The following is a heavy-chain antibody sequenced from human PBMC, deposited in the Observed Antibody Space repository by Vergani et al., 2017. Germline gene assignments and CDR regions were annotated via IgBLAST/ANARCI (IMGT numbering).Heavy chain of an antibody. D-gene: IGHD3-9*01. Sequence: QLHLQESGPGLVKPSETLSLTCTVSGGPITSSSYYWGWIRQPPGKGLEWIGNIYHSGGAYYNPSLKGRVTISVDTSKNQFSLEVTSVTAVDTAIYFCARTESFILRYFHWALWGQGTLVTVSS. CDR1: GGPITSSSYY. CDR2: IYHSGGA. CDR3: ARTESFILRYFHWAL. J-gene: IGHJ4*02. V-gene: IGHV4-39*01.